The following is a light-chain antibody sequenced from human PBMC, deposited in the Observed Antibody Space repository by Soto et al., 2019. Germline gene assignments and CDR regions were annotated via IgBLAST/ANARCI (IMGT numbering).Light chain of an antibody. V-gene: IGLV1-51*01. CDR2: ENN. CDR3: GSWDSRLSCWV. J-gene: IGLJ3*02. CDR1: RSNIDNDY. Sequence: QSALTQPPSVSAAPGQKVTIACSGSRSNIDNDYVSWYQQLPGTAPKLLIYENNKRPSGVPDRFSGSKSGTSATLGITGLQTGDEADYYCGSWDSRLSCWVFGGGTKLTVL.